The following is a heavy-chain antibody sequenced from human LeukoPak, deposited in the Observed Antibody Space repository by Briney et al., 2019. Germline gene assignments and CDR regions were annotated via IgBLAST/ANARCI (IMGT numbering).Heavy chain of an antibody. J-gene: IGHJ4*02. Sequence: GGSLRLSCAASGFTFSSYSMNWVRQAPGKGLEWVSYISSSSSTIYYADSVKGRFTISRDNAKNSLYLQMNSLRAEDTAVYYCAREVGSYADYWGQGTLVAVSS. D-gene: IGHD1-26*01. CDR1: GFTFSSYS. CDR2: ISSSSSTI. CDR3: AREVGSYADY. V-gene: IGHV3-48*04.